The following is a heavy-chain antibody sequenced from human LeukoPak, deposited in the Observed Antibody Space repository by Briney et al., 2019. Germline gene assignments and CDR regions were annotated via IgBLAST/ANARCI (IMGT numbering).Heavy chain of an antibody. CDR2: ITSSSSYI. CDR1: GFTFSSYT. D-gene: IGHD3-9*01. J-gene: IGHJ4*02. CDR3: ARVLSGTLTFDH. V-gene: IGHV3-21*01. Sequence: GGSLRLSCAASGFTFSSYTMNWVRQAPGKGLEWVSSITSSSSYIYYADSAKGRFTISRDNAKNSLFLQMSSLRAEDTAVYYCARVLSGTLTFDHWGQGTQVTVSS.